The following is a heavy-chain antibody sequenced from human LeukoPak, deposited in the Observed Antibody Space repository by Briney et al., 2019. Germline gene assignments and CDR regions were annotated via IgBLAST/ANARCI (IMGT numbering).Heavy chain of an antibody. CDR3: ATLTGGDDAFDI. V-gene: IGHV4-4*02. Sequence: PSETLSLTCAVSGGSISSSNWWSWVRQPPGKGLEWIGEIYHSGSTNYNPSLKSRVTISLDTSKNRFSLKLSSVTAADTAVYYCATLTGGDDAFDIWGQGTMVTVSS. D-gene: IGHD4-23*01. CDR1: GGSISSSNW. J-gene: IGHJ3*02. CDR2: IYHSGST.